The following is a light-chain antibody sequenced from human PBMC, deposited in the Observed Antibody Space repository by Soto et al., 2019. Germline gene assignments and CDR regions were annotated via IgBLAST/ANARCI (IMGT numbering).Light chain of an antibody. Sequence: VRTQPPSVSGAPGQRVSISCTGSTSNIGAPYDVHWYQHLPGTAPKLLIYGDNNRPSGVPDRFSGSKSGTSASLAITRLQAEDEADYYCQSYDISLHNYVFGTGTKVTVL. V-gene: IGLV1-40*01. CDR2: GDN. CDR1: TSNIGAPYD. J-gene: IGLJ1*01. CDR3: QSYDISLHNYV.